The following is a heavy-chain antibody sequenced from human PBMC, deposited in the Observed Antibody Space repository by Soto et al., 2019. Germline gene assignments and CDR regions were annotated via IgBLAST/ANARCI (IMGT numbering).Heavy chain of an antibody. Sequence: QVQLVESGGGVVQPGRSLRLSCAASGFTFSSYGMHWVRQAPGKGLEWVAVISKDGSVKYYADSVKGRFTISRDNSKNTLYLQMNSMGAEDTAASYCTGEVASGYWGQGTLVTVSS. CDR1: GFTFSSYG. V-gene: IGHV3-30*03. D-gene: IGHD2-8*02. CDR2: ISKDGSVK. CDR3: TGEVASGY. J-gene: IGHJ4*02.